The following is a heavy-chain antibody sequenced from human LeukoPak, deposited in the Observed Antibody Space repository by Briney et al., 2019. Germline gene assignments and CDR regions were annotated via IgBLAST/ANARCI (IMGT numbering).Heavy chain of an antibody. CDR2: ITNDGGTT. D-gene: IGHD2-2*03. CDR1: GFTFGSYA. Sequence: GGSLRLSCAASGFTFGSYAMHWVRQAPGKGLVYVSAITNDGGTTFYANSVKGRFTISRDNSKNTLFLQMGSLRPEDMAVYYCARVDDFTYDFWGQGTLVTVSS. J-gene: IGHJ4*02. CDR3: ARVDDFTYDF. V-gene: IGHV3-64*01.